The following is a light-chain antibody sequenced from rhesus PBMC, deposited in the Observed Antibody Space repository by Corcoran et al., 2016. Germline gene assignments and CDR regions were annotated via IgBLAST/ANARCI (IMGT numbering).Light chain of an antibody. Sequence: DIVMTQTPLSLPVTPGEPASISCRSSQSLLPSNGYTYLFWYLQNPGPFPQLRISLGSNRAFGVPDRCMGNGSGTDVTLKISRVEAEDVGVYYCLQDIQLPYSFGQGTKVEIK. CDR3: LQDIQLPYS. CDR2: LGS. V-gene: IGKV2-78*01. J-gene: IGKJ2*01. CDR1: QSLLPSNGYTY.